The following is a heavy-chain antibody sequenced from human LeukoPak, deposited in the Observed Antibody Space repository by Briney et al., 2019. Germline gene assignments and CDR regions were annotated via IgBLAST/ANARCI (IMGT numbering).Heavy chain of an antibody. CDR3: ARRRVAVAGTAHFDY. CDR1: GGSISSYY. Sequence: SETLSLTCTVSGGSISSYYWSWIRQPPGKGLEWIGYIYYSGSTNYNPSLKSRVTISVDTSKNQFSLKLSSVTAADTAVYYCARRRVAVAGTAHFDYWGQGTLVTVSS. D-gene: IGHD6-19*01. J-gene: IGHJ4*02. V-gene: IGHV4-59*08. CDR2: IYYSGST.